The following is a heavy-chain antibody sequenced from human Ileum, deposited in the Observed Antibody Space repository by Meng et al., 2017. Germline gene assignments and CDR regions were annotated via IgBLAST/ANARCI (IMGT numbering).Heavy chain of an antibody. CDR1: GGSIISSSYS. V-gene: IGHV4-39*01. J-gene: IGHJ4*02. CDR3: ARQVNSDGYPRYFDF. Sequence: QLQLQESGSGLVKPLETLSLTVTVCGGSIISSSYSCGWIRQPPGKGLEWIGYIYYRGTTYDDPSLKSRATISEDTAKNQFSLNLSSVTAADTAVYYCARQVNSDGYPRYFDFWGQGTLVTVSS. D-gene: IGHD5-24*01. CDR2: IYYRGTT.